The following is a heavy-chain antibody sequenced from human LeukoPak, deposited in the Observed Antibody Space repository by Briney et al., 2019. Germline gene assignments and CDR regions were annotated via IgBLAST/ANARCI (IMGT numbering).Heavy chain of an antibody. D-gene: IGHD3-3*01. V-gene: IGHV4-34*01. Sequence: SETLSLTCAVYGGSFSGYYWSWIRQPPGKGLEWIGEINHSGSTNYNPSLKSRVTTSVDTSKNQFSLKLSSVTAADTAVYYCARGSYYDFWSGYYNPYDYYYYMDVWGKGTTVTVSS. CDR1: GGSFSGYY. CDR2: INHSGST. J-gene: IGHJ6*03. CDR3: ARGSYYDFWSGYYNPYDYYYYMDV.